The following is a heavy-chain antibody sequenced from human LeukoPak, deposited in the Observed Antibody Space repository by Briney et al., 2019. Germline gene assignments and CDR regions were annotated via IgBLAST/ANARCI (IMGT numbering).Heavy chain of an antibody. Sequence: GASVKVSCKASGYTFTDYYMHWVRQAPGQGLEWMGWINPNSGGTNYAQKFQGRVTMTRDTSISTTNMELSSLRSDDTAVYYCARGGGYFGSGSYSPHGMDVWGQGTTVTVSS. CDR1: GYTFTDYY. D-gene: IGHD3-10*01. CDR3: ARGGGYFGSGSYSPHGMDV. CDR2: INPNSGGT. J-gene: IGHJ6*02. V-gene: IGHV1-2*02.